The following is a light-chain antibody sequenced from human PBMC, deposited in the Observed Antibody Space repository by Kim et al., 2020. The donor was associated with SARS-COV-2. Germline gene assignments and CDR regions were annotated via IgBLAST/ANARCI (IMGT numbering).Light chain of an antibody. CDR2: STS. Sequence: PGGEGTRTRASHNRPDTSWNYPPWFQQKPGHAPRALLYSTSNRHSWTPARFSDSVLGGKAALTLSGVEPEDEADFYCLLYYGGAHFFGTGTKVTVL. CDR1: NRPDTSWNY. CDR3: LLYYGGAHF. J-gene: IGLJ1*01. V-gene: IGLV7-43*01.